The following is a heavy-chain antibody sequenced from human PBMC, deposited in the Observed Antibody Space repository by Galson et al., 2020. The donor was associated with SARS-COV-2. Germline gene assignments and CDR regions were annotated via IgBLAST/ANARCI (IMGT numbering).Heavy chain of an antibody. CDR3: ARELSYYYGMDV. Sequence: GASLKISCAASGFTFSRYGMHWVRQAPGKGLEWVAIIWYDGDNQYYADSVKGRYTISRDNLKNTLYLQMNSLRAEDTAVYYCARELSYYYGMDVWGQGTTVTVSS. J-gene: IGHJ6*02. V-gene: IGHV3-33*01. CDR1: GFTFSRYG. CDR2: IWYDGDNQ.